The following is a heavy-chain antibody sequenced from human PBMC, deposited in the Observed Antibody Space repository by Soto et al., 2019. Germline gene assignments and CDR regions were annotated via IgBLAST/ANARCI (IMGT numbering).Heavy chain of an antibody. CDR1: GCSISSYY. V-gene: IGHV4-59*08. D-gene: IGHD6-13*01. J-gene: IGHJ4*02. CDR3: ARPGGSGWFYFDS. CDR2: IYYSGST. Sequence: SETLSLTCTVSGCSISSYYWSWIRQPPGKGLEWIGYIYYSGSTNYNPSLKSRVTISVDTSKNQFSLKLTSVTAADTAVYYCARPGGSGWFYFDSWGQGSQVTVSS.